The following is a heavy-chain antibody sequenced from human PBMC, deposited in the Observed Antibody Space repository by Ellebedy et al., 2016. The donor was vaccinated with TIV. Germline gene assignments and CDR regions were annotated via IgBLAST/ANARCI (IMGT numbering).Heavy chain of an antibody. V-gene: IGHV3-48*03. J-gene: IGHJ4*02. D-gene: IGHD3-16*01. CDR1: GFTFSGHE. Sequence: GESLKISCAASGFTFSGHEMNWVRQAPGKGLEWASYISSSGNSIYYADSVKGRFTISRDNAKNSLYLQMNSLRAEDTAVYYCARNWGPLWGQGTLVTVSS. CDR2: ISSSGNSI. CDR3: ARNWGPL.